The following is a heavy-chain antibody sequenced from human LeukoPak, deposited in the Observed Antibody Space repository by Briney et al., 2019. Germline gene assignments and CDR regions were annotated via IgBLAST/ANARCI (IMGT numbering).Heavy chain of an antibody. CDR1: GFTFSSYG. D-gene: IGHD3-9*01. Sequence: GESLEISCAASGFTFSSYGMHWVRQAPGKGLEWVAVIWYDGSNKYYADSVKGRFTISRDNSKNTLYLQMNSPRAEDTAVYYCAKATIVSGTYWYFDLWGRGTLVTVSS. CDR3: AKATIVSGTYWYFDL. V-gene: IGHV3-33*06. CDR2: IWYDGSNK. J-gene: IGHJ2*01.